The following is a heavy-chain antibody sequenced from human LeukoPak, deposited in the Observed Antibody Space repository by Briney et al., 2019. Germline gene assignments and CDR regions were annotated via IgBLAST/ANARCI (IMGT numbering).Heavy chain of an antibody. J-gene: IGHJ4*02. CDR1: GFTVSSNY. Sequence: GGSLRLSCAASGFTVSSNYMSWVRQAPGKGLEWVSVIYSGGSTYYADSVKGRFTISRDSSKSTLYLQMNSLRAEDTAVYYCARPQGSGSYYFDYWGQGTLVTVSS. D-gene: IGHD3-10*01. CDR3: ARPQGSGSYYFDY. CDR2: IYSGGST. V-gene: IGHV3-53*05.